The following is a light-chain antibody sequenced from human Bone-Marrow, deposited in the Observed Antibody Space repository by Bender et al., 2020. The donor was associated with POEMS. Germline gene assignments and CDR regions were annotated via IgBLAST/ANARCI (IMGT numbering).Light chain of an antibody. CDR2: GYN. V-gene: IGLV2-14*02. Sequence: QSALTQPASVSGSPGQSITISCTGNTNDVGSYSLVSWYQQHPGTAPKLLIYGYNNRPSGVPDRFSGSKSGTSASLAITGLQAEDEGDYYCQSYDNSLGGWVFGGGTKLTVL. CDR3: QSYDNSLGGWV. J-gene: IGLJ3*02. CDR1: TNDVGSYSL.